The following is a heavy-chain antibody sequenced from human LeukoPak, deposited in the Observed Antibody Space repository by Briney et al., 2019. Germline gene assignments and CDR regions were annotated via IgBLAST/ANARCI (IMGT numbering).Heavy chain of an antibody. CDR3: AREGFCSCVTCYDNNWFDP. J-gene: IGHJ5*02. CDR1: GAAIISYY. CDR2: INTSGNT. V-gene: IGHV4-4*07. D-gene: IGHD2-2*01. Sequence: SETLSLTCNVSGAAIISYYWSWIRQPAGKGLEWIGRINTSGNTNYNPSLKSRVTMSVDTSKNQLSLRLSSVTAADTAVYYCAREGFCSCVTCYDNNWFDPWGQGTLVIVSS.